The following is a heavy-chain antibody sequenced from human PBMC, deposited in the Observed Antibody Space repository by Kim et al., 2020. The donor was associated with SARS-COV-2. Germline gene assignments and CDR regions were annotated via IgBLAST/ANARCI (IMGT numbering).Heavy chain of an antibody. Sequence: ASVKVSCKASGYTFTSYDINWVRQATGQGLEWMGWMNPNSGNTGYAQKFQGRVTMTRNTSISTAYMELSSLRSEDTAVYYCARGLTKVTIFGVVTSGGYYYSDMDVWGQGATVTGSS. CDR3: ARGLTKVTIFGVVTSGGYYYSDMDV. CDR1: GYTFTSYD. CDR2: MNPNSGNT. D-gene: IGHD3-3*01. J-gene: IGHJ6*02. V-gene: IGHV1-8*01.